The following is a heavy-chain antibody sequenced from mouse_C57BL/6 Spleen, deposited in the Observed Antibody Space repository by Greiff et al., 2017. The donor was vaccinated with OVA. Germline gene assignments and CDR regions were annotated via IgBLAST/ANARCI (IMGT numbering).Heavy chain of an antibody. CDR3: ARLNYGSSPYYFDY. J-gene: IGHJ2*01. CDR2: ISGGGGNT. V-gene: IGHV5-9*01. Sequence: DVKLQESGGGLVKPGGSLKLSCAASGFTFSSYTMSWVRQTPEKRLEWVATISGGGGNTYYPDSVKGRFTISRDNAKNTLYLQMSSLRSEDTALYYCARLNYGSSPYYFDYWGQGTTLTVSS. D-gene: IGHD1-1*01. CDR1: GFTFSSYT.